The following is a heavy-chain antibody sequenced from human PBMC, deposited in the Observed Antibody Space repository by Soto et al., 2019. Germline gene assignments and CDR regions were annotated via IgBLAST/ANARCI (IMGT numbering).Heavy chain of an antibody. CDR1: GGSFSGYY. J-gene: IGHJ6*02. D-gene: IGHD3-22*01. CDR3: TRHARNEAYYYDSRHDGMDV. Sequence: PSETLSLTCAVYGGSFSGYYWSWIRQPPGKGLEWIGEINHSGSTNYNPSLKSRVTISVDTSKNQFSLKLSSVTAADTAVYYCTRHARNEAYYYDSRHDGMDVWGQGTTVTVSS. CDR2: INHSGST. V-gene: IGHV4-34*01.